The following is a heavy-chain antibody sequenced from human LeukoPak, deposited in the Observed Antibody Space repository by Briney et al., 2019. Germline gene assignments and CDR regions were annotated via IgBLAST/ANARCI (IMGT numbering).Heavy chain of an antibody. CDR2: INTNTGNP. CDR3: ARGWELRGYYYYYMDV. Sequence: ASVKVSCKASGYTFTSYGISWVRQAPGQGLEWMGWINTNTGNPTYAQGFTGRFVFSLDTSVSTAYLQISSLKAEDTAVYYCARGWELRGYYYYYMDVWGKGTTVTVSS. D-gene: IGHD1-26*01. J-gene: IGHJ6*03. CDR1: GYTFTSYG. V-gene: IGHV7-4-1*02.